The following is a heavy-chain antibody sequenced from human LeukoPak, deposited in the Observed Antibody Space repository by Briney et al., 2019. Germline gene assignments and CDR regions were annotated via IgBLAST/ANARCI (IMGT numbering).Heavy chain of an antibody. Sequence: GGSRTLARPLDAPTPGTYAMRWVSPADGGVMEWDASVIASGDNTYYADSVKGRFTISRDNSKNTLSVQVNSLRAEDTAVYYCARMAAFKVADYYYYYMDVWGKGTTVTVSS. CDR3: ARMAAFKVADYYYYYMDV. CDR1: APTPGTYA. J-gene: IGHJ6*03. D-gene: IGHD5-24*01. V-gene: IGHV3-23*01. CDR2: VIASGDNT.